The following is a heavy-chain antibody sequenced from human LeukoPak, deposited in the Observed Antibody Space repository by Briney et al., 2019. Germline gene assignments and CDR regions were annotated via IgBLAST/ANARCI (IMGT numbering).Heavy chain of an antibody. J-gene: IGHJ4*02. D-gene: IGHD2-15*01. Sequence: GGSMRLSCAASGFTFSRYSMNWVRQAPGKGLEWVSYISSSSNTIYYACSVKSRFTNSRDNAKNSLYLQMNSLRAEDTALYYCARDQYSRMVAAPFDYWGQGTLVTVSS. CDR3: ARDQYSRMVAAPFDY. CDR2: ISSSSNTI. CDR1: GFTFSRYS. V-gene: IGHV3-48*01.